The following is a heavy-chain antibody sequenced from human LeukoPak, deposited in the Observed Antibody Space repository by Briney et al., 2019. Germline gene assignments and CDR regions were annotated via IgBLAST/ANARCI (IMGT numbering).Heavy chain of an antibody. CDR2: INPSGGST. D-gene: IGHD4-11*01. CDR3: ARDSNRSEFDY. V-gene: IGHV1-46*01. Sequence: ASVKVSCKASGGTLSSYAISWVRQAPGQGLEWMGIINPSGGSTSYAQRFQGRVTMTRDTSTSTVYMELSSLRSEDTAVYYCARDSNRSEFDYWGQGTLVTVSS. J-gene: IGHJ4*02. CDR1: GGTLSSYA.